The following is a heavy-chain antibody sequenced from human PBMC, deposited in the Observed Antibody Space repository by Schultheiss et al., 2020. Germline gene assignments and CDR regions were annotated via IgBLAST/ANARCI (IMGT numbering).Heavy chain of an antibody. CDR1: GGSFSGYY. Sequence: SATMSLTCAVYGGSFSGYYWSWIRQPPGKGLEWIGEINHSGSTNYNPSLKSRVTISVDTSKNQFSLKLSSVTAADTAVYYCAGSGYFGGYWGEGTLGTVSA. V-gene: IGHV4-34*01. D-gene: IGHD3-22*01. J-gene: IGHJ4*02. CDR3: AGSGYFGGY. CDR2: INHSGST.